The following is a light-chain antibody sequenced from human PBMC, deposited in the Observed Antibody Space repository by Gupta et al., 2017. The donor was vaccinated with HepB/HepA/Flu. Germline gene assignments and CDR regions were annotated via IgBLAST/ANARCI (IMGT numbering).Light chain of an antibody. Sequence: QSALTQPASVSGSPGQSITISCTGTSSDVGAYNHVCWYQQHPTEVPKLIIYDVNKRPSGVSDRFSGSKSGNTASLTISGLQAEDEADYYCSSVTKSQTMLFGGGTKLTVL. J-gene: IGLJ2*01. CDR1: SSDVGAYNH. CDR3: SSVTKSQTML. V-gene: IGLV2-14*03. CDR2: DVN.